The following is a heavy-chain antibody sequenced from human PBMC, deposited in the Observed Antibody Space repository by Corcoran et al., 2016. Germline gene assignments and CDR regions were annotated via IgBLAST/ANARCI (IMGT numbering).Heavy chain of an antibody. V-gene: IGHV1-8*01. D-gene: IGHD5-12*01. J-gene: IGHJ4*02. Sequence: QVQLVQSGAEVKKPGASVKVSCKASGYTFTSYDINWVRQATGQGLEWMGWMNPNSGNTGYAQKFQGSVTMTRNTSINTAYMELSSLRSEDTAVYYCAGGERVIVATVDYWGQGTLVTVSS. CDR1: GYTFTSYD. CDR2: MNPNSGNT. CDR3: AGGERVIVATVDY.